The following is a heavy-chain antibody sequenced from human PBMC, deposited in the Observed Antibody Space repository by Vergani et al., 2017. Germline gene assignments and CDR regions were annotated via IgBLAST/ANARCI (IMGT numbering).Heavy chain of an antibody. CDR1: GFTFSDYY. CDR2: ISSSGSTI. V-gene: IGHV3-11*01. Sequence: QVQLVESGGGLVKPGGSLRLSCAASGFTFSDYYMSWIRQAPGKGLEWVSYISSSGSTIYYADSVKGRFTISRDNAKNSLYLQMNSLRAEDTAEYYCARPLYCSSTSCYTYAFDIWGQGTMVTVSS. CDR3: ARPLYCSSTSCYTYAFDI. J-gene: IGHJ3*02. D-gene: IGHD2-2*02.